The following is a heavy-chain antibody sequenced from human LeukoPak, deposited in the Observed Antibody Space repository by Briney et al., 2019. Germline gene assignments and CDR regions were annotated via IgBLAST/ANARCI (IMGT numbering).Heavy chain of an antibody. CDR3: ARGQYYYDSSGYYFDY. Sequence: ASVKVACKASGYIFTSYDNNWVRQATGQGLEWMGWMNPNRGNTGYAQNFQGRVTMTRNTSISTAYMELSSLRSEDTAVYYCARGQYYYDSSGYYFDYWGQGTLVTVSS. D-gene: IGHD3-22*01. CDR2: MNPNRGNT. V-gene: IGHV1-8*01. CDR1: GYIFTSYD. J-gene: IGHJ4*02.